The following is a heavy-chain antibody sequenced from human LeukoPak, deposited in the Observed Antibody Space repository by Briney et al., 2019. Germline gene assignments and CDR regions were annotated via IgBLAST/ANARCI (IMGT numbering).Heavy chain of an antibody. D-gene: IGHD3-10*01. CDR1: GGSISSSSYY. CDR3: ARVNYYGSGSYDGYYFDY. J-gene: IGHJ4*02. Sequence: PSETLSLTCTVSGGSISSSSYYWGWIRQPPGKGLEWIGSIYYSGSTYYNPSLKSRVTISVDTSKNQFSLKLSSVTAADTAVYYCARVNYYGSGSYDGYYFDYWGQGTLVTVSS. V-gene: IGHV4-39*07. CDR2: IYYSGST.